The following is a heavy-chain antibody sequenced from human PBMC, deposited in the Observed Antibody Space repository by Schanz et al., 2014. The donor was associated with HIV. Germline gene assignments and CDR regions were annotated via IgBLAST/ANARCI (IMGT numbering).Heavy chain of an antibody. Sequence: QVQLVQSRAEMKKPGSSVKVPCKASGGTFSRSAISWVRQTPGQGLEWIGTIIPIFGITYYAETFQDRVTLTADKSTTTAYVELSGLRFDDTAVYYCAEGGYCPGGDCLYSLDFWGQGTLVTVSS. J-gene: IGHJ4*02. CDR3: AEGGYCPGGDCLYSLDF. V-gene: IGHV1-69*09. D-gene: IGHD2-8*02. CDR1: GGTFSRSA. CDR2: IIPIFGIT.